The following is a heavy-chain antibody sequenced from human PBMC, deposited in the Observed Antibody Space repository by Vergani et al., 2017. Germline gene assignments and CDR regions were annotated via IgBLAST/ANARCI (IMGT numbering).Heavy chain of an antibody. CDR1: GFTFSSYA. CDR3: ASMACIDY. Sequence: QVQLVESGGGVVQPGRSLRLSCAASGFTFSSYAMHWVRQAPGKGLEWVAVISYDGSNKYYADSVKGRFTISRDNSKNTLYLQMNSLRAEDTAVYYCASMACIDYWGQGTLVTVSS. D-gene: IGHD6-19*01. CDR2: ISYDGSNK. J-gene: IGHJ4*02. V-gene: IGHV3-30*04.